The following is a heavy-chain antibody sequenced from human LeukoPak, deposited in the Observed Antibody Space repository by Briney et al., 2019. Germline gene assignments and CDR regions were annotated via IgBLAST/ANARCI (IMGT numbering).Heavy chain of an antibody. CDR3: AKLSRITIFGVVQGREDY. V-gene: IGHV3-23*01. CDR1: GFTFSSYA. J-gene: IGHJ4*02. D-gene: IGHD3-3*01. Sequence: GGSLRLSCAASGFTFSSYAMSWVRQAPGKGLEWVSAISGSGGSTYYADSVKGRFTISRDNSKNTLYLQMNSLRAEDTAVYYCAKLSRITIFGVVQGREDYWGQGTLVTVSS. CDR2: ISGSGGST.